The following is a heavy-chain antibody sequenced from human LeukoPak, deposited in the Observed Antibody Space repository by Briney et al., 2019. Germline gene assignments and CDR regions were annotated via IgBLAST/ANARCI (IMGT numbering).Heavy chain of an antibody. D-gene: IGHD3-16*01. CDR1: GGSIRSFF. Sequence: SETLSLTCTVSGGSIRSFFWSWIRQSPGEGLEWIGYIYYTGITKYNLSLKSRVTMSVDTSKNQFALELSSVTSADTAVYYCARSASRITAYDYWGQGILVSLSS. J-gene: IGHJ4*02. V-gene: IGHV4-59*01. CDR3: ARSASRITAYDY. CDR2: IYYTGIT.